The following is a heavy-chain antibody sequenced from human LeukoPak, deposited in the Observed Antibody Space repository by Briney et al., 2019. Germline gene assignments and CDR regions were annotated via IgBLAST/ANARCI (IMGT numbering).Heavy chain of an antibody. D-gene: IGHD5-18*01. V-gene: IGHV4-38-2*02. CDR3: ARTYTAMVPSYYYYMDV. CDR2: VLRTGNT. CDR1: GYSISTAYY. Sequence: SETLSLTCSVSGYSISTAYYWGWIRQPPGKGLEWIGSVLRTGNTHYNPSLKSRVTISVDTSKNQFSLKLSSVTAADTAVYYCARTYTAMVPSYYYYMDVWGKGTTVTVSS. J-gene: IGHJ6*03.